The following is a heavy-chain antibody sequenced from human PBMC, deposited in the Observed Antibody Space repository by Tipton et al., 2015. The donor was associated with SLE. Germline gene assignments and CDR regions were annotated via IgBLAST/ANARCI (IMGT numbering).Heavy chain of an antibody. V-gene: IGHV4-39*07. J-gene: IGHJ4*02. D-gene: IGHD5-12*01. CDR1: GGSITSSGFY. CDR2: IDYSGRT. CDR3: ARRTSGYAPDY. Sequence: TLSLTCTVSGGSITSSGFYWCWFRQPPGKGLEWIGSIDYSGRTHYTPSLKSQLTISVDTSENQFSLKLNSVTAADTAFYYCARRTSGYAPDYWGQGTLVTVSS.